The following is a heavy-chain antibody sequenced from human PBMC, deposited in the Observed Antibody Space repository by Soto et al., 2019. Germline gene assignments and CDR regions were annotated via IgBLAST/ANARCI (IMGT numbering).Heavy chain of an antibody. Sequence: SETLSLTCTVSGGSISSYYWSWIRQPPGKGLEWIGYIYYSGSTNYNPSLKSRVTISVDTSKNQFSLKLSSVTAADTAVYYCASGGDILTGYMFGPWGQGTLVTVSS. V-gene: IGHV4-59*08. D-gene: IGHD3-9*01. J-gene: IGHJ5*02. CDR3: ASGGDILTGYMFGP. CDR1: GGSISSYY. CDR2: IYYSGST.